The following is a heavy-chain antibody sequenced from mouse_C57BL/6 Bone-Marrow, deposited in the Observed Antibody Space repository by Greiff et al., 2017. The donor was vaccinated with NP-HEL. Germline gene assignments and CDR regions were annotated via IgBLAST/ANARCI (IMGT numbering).Heavy chain of an antibody. D-gene: IGHD2-4*01. V-gene: IGHV1-81*01. Sequence: QVQLQQSGAELARPGASVKLSCKASGYTFTSYGISWVKQRTGQGLEWIGEIYPRSGNTYYNEKFKGKATLTADKSSSTAYMELRSLTSEDSAVYFCARWVYYDYDGDYFDYWGKGTTLTVSS. CDR3: ARWVYYDYDGDYFDY. CDR1: GYTFTSYG. CDR2: IYPRSGNT. J-gene: IGHJ2*01.